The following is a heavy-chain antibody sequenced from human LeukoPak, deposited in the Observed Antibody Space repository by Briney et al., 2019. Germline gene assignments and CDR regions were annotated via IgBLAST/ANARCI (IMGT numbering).Heavy chain of an antibody. J-gene: IGHJ4*02. CDR3: AMRGDYTGLYIEY. CDR1: GYTFTCYD. V-gene: IGHV1-8*01. CDR2: MNPNSGNT. D-gene: IGHD4-11*01. Sequence: ASVKVSCKASGYTFTCYDINWVRQATGQGLEWMGWMNPNSGNTGYAQKFQGRVTMTRNTSISTAYMELSSLRSEDTAVYYCAMRGDYTGLYIEYWGQGTLVTVSS.